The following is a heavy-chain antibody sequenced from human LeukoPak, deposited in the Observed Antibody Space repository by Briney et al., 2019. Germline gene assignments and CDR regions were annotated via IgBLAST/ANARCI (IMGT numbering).Heavy chain of an antibody. CDR2: ISYDGSNK. V-gene: IGHV3-30*18. J-gene: IGHJ6*02. Sequence: GGSLRLSCAASGFTFSSYGMHWVRQAPGKGLEWVAVISYDGSNKYYADSVKGRFTISGDNSKNTLYLQMNSLRAEDTAVYYCAKEHAYDGSGIPSYGMDVWGQGTTVTVSS. CDR1: GFTFSSYG. D-gene: IGHD3-10*01. CDR3: AKEHAYDGSGIPSYGMDV.